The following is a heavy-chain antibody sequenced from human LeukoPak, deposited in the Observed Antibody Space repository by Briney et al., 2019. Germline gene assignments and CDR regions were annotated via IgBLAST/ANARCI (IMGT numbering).Heavy chain of an antibody. CDR1: GFTFSDYY. V-gene: IGHV3-23*01. CDR2: ISGSGGST. D-gene: IGHD6-13*01. CDR3: AKDRANHGSSWYGWFDP. J-gene: IGHJ5*02. Sequence: GGSLRLSCAASGFTFSDYYMSWIRQAPGKGLEWVSAISGSGGSTYYADSVKGRFTISRDNSKNTLYLQMNSLRAEDTAVYYCAKDRANHGSSWYGWFDPWGQGTMVTVSS.